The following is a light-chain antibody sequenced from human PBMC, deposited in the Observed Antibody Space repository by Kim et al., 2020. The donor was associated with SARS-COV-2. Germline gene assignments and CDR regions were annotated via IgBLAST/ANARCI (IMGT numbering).Light chain of an antibody. V-gene: IGKV3-15*01. CDR1: QSVSSS. CDR3: QQYNNWPGT. J-gene: IGKJ1*01. Sequence: VAPGERAPLSCRASQSVSSSLAWYQQKPGQAPRLLIYGASTRATAIPARFSGSGSGTEFTLTISSLQSGDFALYYCQQYNNWPGTFGQGTKVEIK. CDR2: GAS.